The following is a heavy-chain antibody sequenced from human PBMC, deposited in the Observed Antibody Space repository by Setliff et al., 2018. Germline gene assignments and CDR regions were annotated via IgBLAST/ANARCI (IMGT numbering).Heavy chain of an antibody. D-gene: IGHD3-10*01. J-gene: IGHJ6*02. Sequence: GASVKVSCKASGYTFTSYYMHWVRQAPGQGLEWMGIINPSGGSTSYAQKFQGRVTMTRNTSISTAYMELSSLRSEDTAVYYCARGGRSWWFGELPTYGMDVWGQGTTVTVSS. CDR1: GYTFTSYY. CDR2: INPSGGST. CDR3: ARGGRSWWFGELPTYGMDV. V-gene: IGHV1-46*01.